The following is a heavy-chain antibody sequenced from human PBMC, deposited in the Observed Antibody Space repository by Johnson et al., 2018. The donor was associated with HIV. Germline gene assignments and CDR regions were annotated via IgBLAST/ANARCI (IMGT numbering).Heavy chain of an antibody. CDR2: IGTAGDT. J-gene: IGHJ3*02. CDR1: GFTVSSNY. V-gene: IGHV3-13*01. D-gene: IGHD1-14*01. CDR3: AREARMRDAFDI. Sequence: VQLVESGGGLIQPGGSLRLSCAASGFTVSSNYMSWVRQAPWKGLEWVSVIGTAGDTYYPGSVKGRFTISRENAKNSLYLQMNSLRAGDTAVYYCAREARMRDAFDIWGQGTMVTVSS.